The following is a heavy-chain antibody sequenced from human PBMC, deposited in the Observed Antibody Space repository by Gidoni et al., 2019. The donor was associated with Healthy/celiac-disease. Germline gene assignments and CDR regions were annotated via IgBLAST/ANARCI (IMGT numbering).Heavy chain of an antibody. CDR2: IIPILGIA. CDR1: GGTFSSYT. J-gene: IGHJ4*02. V-gene: IGHV1-69*02. D-gene: IGHD6-13*01. Sequence: QVQLVQSAAAVKKPGSSVNVSCKSSGGTFSSYTISWVRQAPGQGLEWMGRIIPILGIANYAQKFQGRVTITADKSTSTAYMELSSLRSEDTAVYYCARGAQQLFDYWGQGTLVTVSS. CDR3: ARGAQQLFDY.